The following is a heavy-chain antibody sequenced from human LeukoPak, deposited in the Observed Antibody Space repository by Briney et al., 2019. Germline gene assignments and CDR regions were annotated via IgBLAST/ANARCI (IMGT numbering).Heavy chain of an antibody. D-gene: IGHD4-11*01. CDR3: ARGTHYSNPYFDY. CDR2: ISSSSSYI. Sequence: GGSLRHSCAASGVTFSSYSRNWVRQAPGKGLEWVSSISSSSSYIYYADSVKGRFTISRDNAKNSLYLQMNSLRAEDTAVYYCARGTHYSNPYFDYWGQGTLVTVSS. CDR1: GVTFSSYS. J-gene: IGHJ4*02. V-gene: IGHV3-21*01.